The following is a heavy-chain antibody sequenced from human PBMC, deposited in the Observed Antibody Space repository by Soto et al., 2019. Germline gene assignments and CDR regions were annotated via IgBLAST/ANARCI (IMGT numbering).Heavy chain of an antibody. Sequence: PSETLSLTCTVSGGSISRYYWNWIRQPPGKGLEWIGDIYYSGSTNYNPSLKSRDTISVDTSKNQFSLKLTSVTAADTAVYFCARLVVVTPRYGMDVWGQGTAVTVSS. CDR2: IYYSGST. D-gene: IGHD3-22*01. J-gene: IGHJ6*02. CDR3: ARLVVVTPRYGMDV. V-gene: IGHV4-59*08. CDR1: GGSISRYY.